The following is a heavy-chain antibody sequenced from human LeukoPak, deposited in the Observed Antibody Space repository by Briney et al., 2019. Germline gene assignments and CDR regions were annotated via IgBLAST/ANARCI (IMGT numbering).Heavy chain of an antibody. V-gene: IGHV3-48*03. D-gene: IGHD5-18*01. CDR1: GFTFSSYE. CDR3: ARGGYSYGYYFDY. J-gene: IGHJ4*02. Sequence: AGGSLRLSCAASGFTFSSYEMNWVRQAPGKGLEWVSYISSSGSTIYYADSVKGRFTISRDNAKNSLYLQMNSLRAEDTAVYYCARGGYSYGYYFDYWGQGTLVTVSS. CDR2: ISSSGSTI.